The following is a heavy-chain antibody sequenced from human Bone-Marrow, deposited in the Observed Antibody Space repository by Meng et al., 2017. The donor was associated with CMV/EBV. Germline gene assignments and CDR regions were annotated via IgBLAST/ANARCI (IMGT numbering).Heavy chain of an antibody. CDR1: GFTFSSYE. Sequence: GESLKISCAASGFTFSSYEMNWVRRAPGKGLEWVSYISSSGSSIYYADSVKGRFTMSRDNAKNSLYLQMNSLRAEDTAVYYCARDPIRGSSSTSRVFDYWVQGTLVTVSS. CDR3: ARDPIRGSSSTSRVFDY. J-gene: IGHJ4*01. CDR2: ISSSGSSI. D-gene: IGHD6-6*01. V-gene: IGHV3-48*03.